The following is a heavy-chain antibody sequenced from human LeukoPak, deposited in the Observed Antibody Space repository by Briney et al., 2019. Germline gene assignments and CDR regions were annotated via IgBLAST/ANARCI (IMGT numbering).Heavy chain of an antibody. D-gene: IGHD3-3*01. CDR3: AYLADYDFWSASSGIDY. CDR2: ISASGGST. V-gene: IGHV3-23*01. J-gene: IGHJ4*02. Sequence: PGGSLRLSCAASGLTFSSYAMSWVRQAPGKGLEWVSAISASGGSTYYADSVKGRFTISRDNSKNTLYLQMNSLRAEDTAVYYCAYLADYDFWSASSGIDYWGQGTLVTVSA. CDR1: GLTFSSYA.